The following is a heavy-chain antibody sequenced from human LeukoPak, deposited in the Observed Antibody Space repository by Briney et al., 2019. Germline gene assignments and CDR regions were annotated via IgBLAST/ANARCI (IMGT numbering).Heavy chain of an antibody. V-gene: IGHV4-4*07. J-gene: IGHJ6*03. CDR2: IYTSGST. CDR1: GGSISSYY. D-gene: IGHD3-9*01. Sequence: SETLSLTCTASGGSISSYYWSWIRQPAGKGLEWIGRIYTSGSTTYNPSLKSRVTISVDTSKNQFSLKLSSVTAADTAVYYCARGLRYFDWFDYYYMDVWGKGTTVTISS. CDR3: ARGLRYFDWFDYYYMDV.